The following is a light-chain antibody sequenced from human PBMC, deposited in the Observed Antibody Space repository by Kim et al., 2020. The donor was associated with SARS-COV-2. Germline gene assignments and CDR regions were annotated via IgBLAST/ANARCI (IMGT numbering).Light chain of an antibody. V-gene: IGLV3-19*01. CDR2: GKN. J-gene: IGLJ3*02. CDR1: SLRSYY. CDR3: NSRDSSGNHWV. Sequence: SSELTQDSAVSVALGQTVRITCQGDSLRSYYASWYQQKPGQAPVLVIYGKNNRPSGIPDRFSGSSSVNTASLTITGAQAEDEADYYCNSRDSSGNHWVFGGGTKLTVL.